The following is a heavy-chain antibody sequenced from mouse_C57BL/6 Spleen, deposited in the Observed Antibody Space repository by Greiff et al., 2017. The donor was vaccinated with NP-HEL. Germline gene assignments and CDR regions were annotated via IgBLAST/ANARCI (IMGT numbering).Heavy chain of an antibody. CDR2: INPGSGGT. CDR1: GYAFTNYS. CDR3: AREEGNWDGAY. V-gene: IGHV1-54*01. J-gene: IGHJ3*01. Sequence: QVQLKESGAELVRPGTSVKVSCKASGYAFTNYSIEWVKQRPGQGLEWIGVINPGSGGTNYNEKFKGKASLTADKSSSTAYMQLSSLTSEDSAVYFCAREEGNWDGAYWGQGTLVTVSA. D-gene: IGHD4-1*01.